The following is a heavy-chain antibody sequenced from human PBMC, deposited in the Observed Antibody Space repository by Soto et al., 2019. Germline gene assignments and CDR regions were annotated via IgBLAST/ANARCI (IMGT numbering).Heavy chain of an antibody. CDR3: ARSVAVPGAHIDY. V-gene: IGHV4-59*01. CDR2: VYYTGST. J-gene: IGHJ4*02. CDR1: GGSISGSY. Sequence: SLTCSVSGGSISGSYWSWIRQSPGKGREWLGYVYYTGSTNYSPSLRSRVSISVDTSKNEFSLRLSSVTAADPAVYFCARSVAVPGAHIDYWGQGTQVRVSS. D-gene: IGHD6-19*01.